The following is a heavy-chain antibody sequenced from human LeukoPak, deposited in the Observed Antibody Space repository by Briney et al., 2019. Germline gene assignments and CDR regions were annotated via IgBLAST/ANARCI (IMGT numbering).Heavy chain of an antibody. Sequence: PGGSLRLSCAASGFTFSSYAMSWVRQAPGKGLEWVSAISGSGGSTYYADSVKGRFTISRDNSKNTLYLQMNSLRAEDTAVYYCAKPKGVYDILTGFDYWAREPWSPSPQ. CDR2: ISGSGGST. J-gene: IGHJ4*02. V-gene: IGHV3-23*01. CDR1: GFTFSSYA. D-gene: IGHD3-9*01. CDR3: AKPKGVYDILTGFDY.